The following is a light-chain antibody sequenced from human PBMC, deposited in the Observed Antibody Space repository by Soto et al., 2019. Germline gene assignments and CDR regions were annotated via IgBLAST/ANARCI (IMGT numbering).Light chain of an antibody. V-gene: IGKV2-30*02. Sequence: DVVLTQSPLSLSVTLGQPASISCGSSRSLVHSDANIYLIWFQQRPGQSPRRLIYQVSNRDSGVPDRFSGSGSVTDFTLKISRVEAEDVGVYYCLQATHWPHTFGQGTKVDIK. CDR2: QVS. CDR1: RSLVHSDANIY. J-gene: IGKJ2*01. CDR3: LQATHWPHT.